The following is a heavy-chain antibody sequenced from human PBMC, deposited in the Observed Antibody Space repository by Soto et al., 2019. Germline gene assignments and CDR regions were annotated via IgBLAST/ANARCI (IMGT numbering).Heavy chain of an antibody. CDR2: ISTYNGDT. CDR3: ARQGSWPYYYCGLDV. Sequence: GPEVRKPGASVKVSCEASGYTFTTSGISWVRQVPGQGLEWMGWISTYNGDTNSAQNFQGRVLMTADTSTGTAYMELMSLKSDDTSVYYCARQGSWPYYYCGLDVWGQGTTVTVSS. D-gene: IGHD1-26*01. J-gene: IGHJ6*02. CDR1: GYTFTTSG. V-gene: IGHV1-18*01.